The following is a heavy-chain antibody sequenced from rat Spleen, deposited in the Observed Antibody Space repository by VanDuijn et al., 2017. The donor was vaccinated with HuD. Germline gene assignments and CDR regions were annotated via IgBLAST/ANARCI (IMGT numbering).Heavy chain of an antibody. D-gene: IGHD4-3*01. Sequence: EVQLVESGGDLAQPGRSLKLSCAASGFTYSNYGMAWVRQAPTKGLEWVATIRYDGNNTYYGDSVKGRFTISRDNAKSTLYLQMDSLRSEDTATYYCARLGNSGYGNWFAYWGQGTLVTVSS. CDR2: IRYDGNNT. V-gene: IGHV5-29*01. CDR1: GFTYSNYG. J-gene: IGHJ3*01. CDR3: ARLGNSGYGNWFAY.